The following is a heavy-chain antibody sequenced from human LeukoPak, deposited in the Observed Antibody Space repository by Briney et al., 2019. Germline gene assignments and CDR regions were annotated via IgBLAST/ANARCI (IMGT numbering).Heavy chain of an antibody. CDR1: GFTFSNYW. D-gene: IGHD6-6*01. Sequence: PGGSLRLSCAASGFTFSNYWMTWVRQAPGKGLEWVSGVSGSGGSTNYADSVKGRFTISRDNSQNTLYMQMNSLRAEDTAVYYCAKVVGTSIADPGIYDYWGQGTLVTVSS. CDR2: VSGSGGST. V-gene: IGHV3-23*01. J-gene: IGHJ4*02. CDR3: AKVVGTSIADPGIYDY.